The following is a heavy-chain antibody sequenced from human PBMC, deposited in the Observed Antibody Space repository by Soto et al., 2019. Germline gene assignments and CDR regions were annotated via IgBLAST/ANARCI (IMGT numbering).Heavy chain of an antibody. J-gene: IGHJ4*02. CDR2: ISYDGSNK. CDR3: AREPAPGAVYAPYYFDY. CDR1: GFTFISYA. D-gene: IGHD2-8*01. Sequence: QVQLVESGGGVVQPGRSLRLSCAASGFTFISYAMHWVRQAPGKGLEWVAVISYDGSNKYYVDSVKGRFTISRDNSKNTLYLQMNSLRAEDTAVYYCAREPAPGAVYAPYYFDYWGQGTLVTVSS. V-gene: IGHV3-30-3*01.